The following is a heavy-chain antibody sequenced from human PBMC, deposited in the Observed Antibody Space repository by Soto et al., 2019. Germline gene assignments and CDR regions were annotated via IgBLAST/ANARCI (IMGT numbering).Heavy chain of an antibody. V-gene: IGHV4-30-2*01. CDR2: IYHSGST. CDR3: ARANNWFDP. CDR1: GGSISSGGYS. J-gene: IGHJ5*02. Sequence: SETLSLTCAVSGGSISSGGYSWSWIRQPPGKGLEWIGYIYHSGSTYYNPSLKSRVTISVDRSKNQFPLKLSSVTAADTAVYYCARANNWFDPWGQGTLVTVSS.